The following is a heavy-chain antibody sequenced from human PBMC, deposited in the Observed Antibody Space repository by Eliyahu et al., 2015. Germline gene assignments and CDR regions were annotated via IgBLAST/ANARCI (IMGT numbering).Heavy chain of an antibody. V-gene: IGHV4-59*01. CDR1: GCXISSYY. J-gene: IGHJ4*02. Sequence: QVQLQESGPGLVKPSDTLSLTCTVXGCXISSYYWRWIRQPPGKGLAWIGYIYYSGNTNYNPSLKSRVTISVDTSKNQFSLELSSVTAADTAVYYCARDTTRAYYFDYWGQGTLVTVSP. CDR2: IYYSGNT. CDR3: ARDTTRAYYFDY. D-gene: IGHD1-1*01.